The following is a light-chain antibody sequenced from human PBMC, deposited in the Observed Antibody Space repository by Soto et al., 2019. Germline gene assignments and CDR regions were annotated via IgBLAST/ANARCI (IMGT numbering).Light chain of an antibody. CDR1: QSVSTY. V-gene: IGKV3-11*01. CDR3: QQRSNWPSIT. J-gene: IGKJ5*01. Sequence: EIVLTQSPATLSLSPWERATLSCRASQSVSTYLAWYQQKPGQGPRLLIYDASSRASGIPARFSGSGSGTDFTLTISSLEPEDSAVYHCQQRSNWPSITFGQGTRLEIK. CDR2: DAS.